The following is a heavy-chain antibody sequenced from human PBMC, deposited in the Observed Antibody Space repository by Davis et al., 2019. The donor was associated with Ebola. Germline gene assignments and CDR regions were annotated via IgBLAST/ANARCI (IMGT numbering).Heavy chain of an antibody. Sequence: GESLKISCAASGFTFSSYAMSWVRQAPGKGLEWVSAISGSGGSTYYADSVKGRFTISRDNSKNTLYLQMNSLRAEDTAVYYCAKQSSIVVVPAAILSYYYYYGMDVWGQGTTVTVSS. CDR2: ISGSGGST. J-gene: IGHJ6*02. CDR3: AKQSSIVVVPAAILSYYYYYGMDV. CDR1: GFTFSSYA. V-gene: IGHV3-23*01. D-gene: IGHD2-2*02.